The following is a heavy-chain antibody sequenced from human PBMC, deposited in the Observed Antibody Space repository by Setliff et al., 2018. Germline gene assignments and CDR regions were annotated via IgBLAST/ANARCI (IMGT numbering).Heavy chain of an antibody. CDR2: INHSGST. D-gene: IGHD1-1*01. CDR1: GGSFSGYQ. V-gene: IGHV4-34*01. CDR3: ARDGHNVYYFDY. J-gene: IGHJ4*02. Sequence: SETLSLTCVVYGGSFSGYQWSWIRQSPGKGLEWIGEINHSGSTNYNPSLKSRVSMSVEKSKNQFSLKLTSVTAADTAVYYCARDGHNVYYFDYWGLGTLVTVSS.